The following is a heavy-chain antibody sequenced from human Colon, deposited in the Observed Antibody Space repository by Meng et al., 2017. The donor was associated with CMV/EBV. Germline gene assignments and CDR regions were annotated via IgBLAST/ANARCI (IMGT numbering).Heavy chain of an antibody. CDR1: GFTFVNYW. CDR3: AREQRGYCTSTSCPSRWFDP. V-gene: IGHV3-7*01. CDR2: MKQDGSEA. Sequence: GESLKISCVASGFTFVNYWMTWVRQAPGRGLEWVASMKQDGSEAYYVDSVKGRFTISRDNAKNSLNLNLYSPRAEDTAVYYCAREQRGYCTSTSCPSRWFDPWGQGTLVTVSS. D-gene: IGHD2-2*01. J-gene: IGHJ5*02.